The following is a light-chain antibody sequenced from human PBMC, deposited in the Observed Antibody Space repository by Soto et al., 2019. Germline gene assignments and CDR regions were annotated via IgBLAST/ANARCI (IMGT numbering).Light chain of an antibody. CDR2: DAS. Sequence: DIQMTQSPSSLSASVGEKVTITCQASQDIDTSLNWYQLRPGEPPKLLIYDASTLETGVPSRFSGSGSGIHFTLTITSLHPEDSATYFCQQFYDVSLTFGGGTRVEFK. J-gene: IGKJ4*01. CDR3: QQFYDVSLT. CDR1: QDIDTS. V-gene: IGKV1-33*01.